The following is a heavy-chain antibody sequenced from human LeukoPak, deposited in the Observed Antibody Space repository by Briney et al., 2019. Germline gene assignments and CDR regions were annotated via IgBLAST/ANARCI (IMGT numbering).Heavy chain of an antibody. V-gene: IGHV4-59*08. CDR2: IYYSGGT. Sequence: TSETLSLTCTVSGDSISSYYWSWIRRSPGKGLEWIGHIYYSGGTRYNASLKSRLTISVDTSKKQFSLKVTSVTAADTAVYYCARHGAGTTGRLYYYNGMDVWGQGTTVTVSS. CDR3: ARHGAGTTGRLYYYNGMDV. CDR1: GDSISSYY. J-gene: IGHJ6*02. D-gene: IGHD4-11*01.